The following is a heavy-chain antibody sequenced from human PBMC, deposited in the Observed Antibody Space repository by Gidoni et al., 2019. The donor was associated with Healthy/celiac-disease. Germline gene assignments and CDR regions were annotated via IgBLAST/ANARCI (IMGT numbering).Heavy chain of an antibody. D-gene: IGHD1-7*01. CDR2: IIPILGIA. CDR1: GGTFSSYA. J-gene: IGHJ4*02. V-gene: IGHV1-69*04. CDR3: ASALGWNYADY. Sequence: QVQLVQSGAEVKKPGSSVKVSCKADGGTFSSYAISWVRQAPGQGLEWMGRIIPILGIANYAQKFQGRVTITADKSTNTAYMELSSLRSEDTAVYYCASALGWNYADYWGQGTLVTVSS.